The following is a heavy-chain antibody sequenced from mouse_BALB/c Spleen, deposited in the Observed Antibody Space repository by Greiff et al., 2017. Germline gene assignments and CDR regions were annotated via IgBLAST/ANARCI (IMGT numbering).Heavy chain of an antibody. CDR2: INPSSGYT. J-gene: IGHJ1*01. Sequence: VQLQQSGAELARPGASVKMSCKASGYTFTSYTMHWVKQRPGQGLEWIGYINPSSGYTNYNQKFKDKATLTADKSSSTAYMQLSSLTSEDSAVYYCAREGGYWYFEVWGAGTTVTVSS. V-gene: IGHV1-4*01. D-gene: IGHD1-1*02. CDR1: GYTFTSYT. CDR3: AREGGYWYFEV.